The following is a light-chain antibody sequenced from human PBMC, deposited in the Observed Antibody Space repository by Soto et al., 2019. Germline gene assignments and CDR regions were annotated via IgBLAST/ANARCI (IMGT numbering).Light chain of an antibody. V-gene: IGLV2-14*01. Sequence: QSVLTQPASVSGSPGQSITISCTGTSSGVGGYDYVSWYQLHPGKAPKLMVFEVSNRPSGVSYRFSGSKSGNTASLTISGLQAEDEADYFCSSYSIRTAYLFGTGTKVTVL. CDR1: SSGVGGYDY. CDR3: SSYSIRTAYL. J-gene: IGLJ1*01. CDR2: EVS.